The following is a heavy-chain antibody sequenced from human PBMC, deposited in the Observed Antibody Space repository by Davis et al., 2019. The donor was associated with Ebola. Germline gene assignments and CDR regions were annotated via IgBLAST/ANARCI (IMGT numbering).Heavy chain of an antibody. CDR1: GYTFTSYG. Sequence: AASVKVSCKASGYTFTSYGISWVRQAPGQGLEWMGWISAYNGNTNYAQKLQGRVTMTTDTSTSTAYMELRSLRSEDTAVYYCAREGPGGYSSSTKVGWFDPWGQGTLVTVSS. J-gene: IGHJ5*02. D-gene: IGHD6-13*01. CDR2: ISAYNGNT. CDR3: AREGPGGYSSSTKVGWFDP. V-gene: IGHV1-18*01.